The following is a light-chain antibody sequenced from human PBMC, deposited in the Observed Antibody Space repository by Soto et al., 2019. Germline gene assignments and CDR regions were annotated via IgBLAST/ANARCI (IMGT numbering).Light chain of an antibody. J-gene: IGKJ2*03. V-gene: IGKV2-24*01. CDR3: MEDTESPPYS. CDR2: KTS. CDR1: QDLTHSDVNTY. Sequence: DVVMTPTPLYLPVTLGHPASISCRSSQDLTHSDVNTYVTWLQERPGQPPKLLIYKTSNRFSGVPDRFSGSGTVTDFTLKITRVEADDVGIYYCMEDTESPPYSFGHGTKVEI.